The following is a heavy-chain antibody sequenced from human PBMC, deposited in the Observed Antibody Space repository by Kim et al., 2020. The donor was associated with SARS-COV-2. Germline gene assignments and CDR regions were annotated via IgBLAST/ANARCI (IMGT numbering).Heavy chain of an antibody. CDR1: GYTFTSQT. D-gene: IGHD3-3*01. CDR2: INGHGYT. J-gene: IGHJ4*02. V-gene: IGHV1-3*01. CDR3: VRDDITTHANDY. Sequence: ASVKVSCKASGYTFTSQTIHWVRQAPGQRLEWMGWINGHGYTKYSQNFQGRVTITSDTSATTAYLELSSLRSEDTAVYYCVRDDITTHANDYWGQGTLLTVSS.